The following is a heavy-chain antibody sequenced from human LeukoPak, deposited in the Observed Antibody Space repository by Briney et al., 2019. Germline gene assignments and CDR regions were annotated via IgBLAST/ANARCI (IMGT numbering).Heavy chain of an antibody. CDR2: ISGSSSYI. CDR3: ARDLEEYCSGGSCSLFDY. V-gene: IGHV3-21*01. J-gene: IGHJ4*02. Sequence: GGSLRLSCAASGFTFSSYTMNWVRQAPGKGLEWVSSISGSSSYIYYADSVKGRFTISRHNAKNSLYLQMNSLRAEDTAVYYCARDLEEYCSGGSCSLFDYWGQGTLVTVSS. D-gene: IGHD2-15*01. CDR1: GFTFSSYT.